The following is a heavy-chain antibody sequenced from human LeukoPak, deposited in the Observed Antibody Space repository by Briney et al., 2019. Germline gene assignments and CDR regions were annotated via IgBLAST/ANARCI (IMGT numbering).Heavy chain of an antibody. D-gene: IGHD2-2*01. V-gene: IGHV1-2*02. J-gene: IGHJ5*02. CDR3: AREGTDIVVVGRWFDP. Sequence: ASVKVSCKASGYTFTGYYMHWVRQAPGQGLEWMGWINPNRGGTNYAQKFQGRVTMTRDTSISTAYMELSRLRSDDTAVYYCAREGTDIVVVGRWFDPWGQGTLVTVSS. CDR1: GYTFTGYY. CDR2: INPNRGGT.